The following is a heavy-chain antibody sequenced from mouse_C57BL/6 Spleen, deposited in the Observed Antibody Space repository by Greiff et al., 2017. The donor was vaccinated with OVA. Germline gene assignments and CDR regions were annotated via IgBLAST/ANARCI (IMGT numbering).Heavy chain of an antibody. Sequence: EVKLVESGGGLVKPGGSLKLSCAVSGFTFSSYDMSWVRQTPEKRLEWVATISDGGSYTYYPDNVKGRFTISRDNAKNNLCLQMSNRKSEDTAMYYCARDGDSSGSWFAYWGQGTLVTGSA. CDR2: ISDGGSYT. J-gene: IGHJ3*01. CDR1: GFTFSSYD. V-gene: IGHV5-4*01. CDR3: ARDGDSSGSWFAY. D-gene: IGHD3-2*02.